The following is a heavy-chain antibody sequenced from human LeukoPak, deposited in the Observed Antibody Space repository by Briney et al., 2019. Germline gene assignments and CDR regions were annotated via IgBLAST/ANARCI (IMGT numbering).Heavy chain of an antibody. Sequence: PSETLSLTCTVSGGSISSSSYYWGWIRQPPGKGLEWIGYIYYTGSTNHNPSLKSRVTISVDTSKNQFSLKLSSVTAADTAVYYCARDSDSGMTTVTTPYFDYWGQGTLVTVSS. CDR2: IYYTGST. V-gene: IGHV4-61*05. D-gene: IGHD4-17*01. CDR3: ARDSDSGMTTVTTPYFDY. CDR1: GGSISSSSYY. J-gene: IGHJ4*02.